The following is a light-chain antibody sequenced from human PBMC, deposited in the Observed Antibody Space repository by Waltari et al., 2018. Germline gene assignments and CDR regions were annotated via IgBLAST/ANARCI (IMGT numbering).Light chain of an antibody. CDR1: QSVSSN. J-gene: IGKJ3*01. CDR3: QQYINWPSFT. CDR2: DAY. Sequence: EIVMTKSPATLSVSPGERVTLSCWASQSVSSNLAWYQQKPGQGPSLLIYDAYTRAPGIPARFSGSGSGTEFTLTISNLTSEDFAIYYCQQYINWPSFTFGPGTKVDIK. V-gene: IGKV3D-15*01.